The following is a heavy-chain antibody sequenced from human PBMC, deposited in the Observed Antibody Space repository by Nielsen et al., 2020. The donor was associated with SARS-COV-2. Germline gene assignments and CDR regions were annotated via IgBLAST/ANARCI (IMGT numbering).Heavy chain of an antibody. V-gene: IGHV3-48*03. CDR2: ISSSGSTI. CDR3: ARALFSAAGTLGY. CDR1: GFTFSSYE. D-gene: IGHD6-13*01. Sequence: GGSLRLSCAASGFTFSSYEMNWVRQAPGKGLEWVSYISSSGSTIYYADSVKGRFTISRDNAKNSLYLQMNSLRAEDTAVYFCARALFSAAGTLGYWGHGTLVTVSA. J-gene: IGHJ4*01.